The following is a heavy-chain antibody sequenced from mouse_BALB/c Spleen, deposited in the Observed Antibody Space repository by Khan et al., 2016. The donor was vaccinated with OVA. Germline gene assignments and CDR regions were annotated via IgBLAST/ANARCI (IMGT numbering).Heavy chain of an antibody. CDR2: INTYTGEP. J-gene: IGHJ1*01. CDR1: GYTFTNYR. Sequence: QIQLVQSGPELKKPGETVKISCKASGYTFTNYRMNWMKQAPGKGLKWMGWINTYTGEPTYADDFKGRFAFSLETSASTAYLQINNLKKEDMATYFCARETTYWYFDVWGAGTTVTVSS. D-gene: IGHD2-1*01. V-gene: IGHV9-1*02. CDR3: ARETTYWYFDV.